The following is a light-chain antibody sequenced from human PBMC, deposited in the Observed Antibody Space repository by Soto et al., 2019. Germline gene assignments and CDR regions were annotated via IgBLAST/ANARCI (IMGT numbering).Light chain of an antibody. Sequence: EIVLTQSPCTLSLSPGETATLSCRTSQTISRDDLDWYQQRPGQAPRLLVSATSRRATGIPDRFYGYGSGTDFTLTISSLEPEDFGVYYCYQYYTSPHTFGPGTRVDIK. CDR3: YQYYTSPHT. CDR1: QTISRDD. J-gene: IGKJ3*01. CDR2: ATS. V-gene: IGKV3-20*01.